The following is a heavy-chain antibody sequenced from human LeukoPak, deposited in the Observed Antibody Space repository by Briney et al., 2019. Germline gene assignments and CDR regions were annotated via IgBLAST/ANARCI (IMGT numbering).Heavy chain of an antibody. CDR2: IYYSGST. CDR1: GGSISSSSYY. CDR3: ARQQGIVATIYFDY. Sequence: PSETLFLTCTVSGGSISSSSYYWGWIRQPPGKGLEWIGSIYYSGSTYYNPSLKSRVTISVDTFKNQFSLKLSSVTAADTAVYYCARQQGIVATIYFDYWGQGTLVTVSS. V-gene: IGHV4-39*07. D-gene: IGHD5-12*01. J-gene: IGHJ4*02.